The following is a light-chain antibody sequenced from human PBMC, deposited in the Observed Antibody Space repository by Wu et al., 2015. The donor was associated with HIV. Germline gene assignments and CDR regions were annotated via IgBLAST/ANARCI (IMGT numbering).Light chain of an antibody. J-gene: IGKJ4*01. Sequence: EIVLTQFPATLSLSPGERATLSCRASQSVASFLAWYQQKPGQAPRLLIYDASNRATGIPARFSGSGSGTDFTLTISSLEPEDFAVYYCQQYGSSPLFGGGTKVEIK. CDR3: QQYGSSPL. CDR2: DAS. V-gene: IGKV3-11*01. CDR1: QSVASF.